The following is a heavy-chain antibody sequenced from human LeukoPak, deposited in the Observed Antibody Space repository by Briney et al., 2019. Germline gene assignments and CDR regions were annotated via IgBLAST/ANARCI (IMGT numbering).Heavy chain of an antibody. J-gene: IGHJ4*02. Sequence: PSETLSLTCAVSGGSISSGGYSWSWIRQPPGKGLEWIGYIYHSGSTYYNPSLKSRVTISVDRSKNQFSLKLSSVTAADTAVYYCAAQGGGSYHSVDYWGQGTLVTVSS. CDR2: IYHSGST. CDR3: AAQGGGSYHSVDY. D-gene: IGHD3-16*02. CDR1: GGSISSGGYS. V-gene: IGHV4-30-2*01.